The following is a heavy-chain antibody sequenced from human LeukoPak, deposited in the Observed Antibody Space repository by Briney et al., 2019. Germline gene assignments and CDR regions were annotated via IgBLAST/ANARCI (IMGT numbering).Heavy chain of an antibody. V-gene: IGHV3-30*02. D-gene: IGHD1-26*01. CDR3: AKDWGARGCCGDYFDY. Sequence: GGSLRLSCAASGFMFSEYGMHWVRQTPGKGLEWVAFIRDDGSKKSFSESVEGRFTISRDNSRNTVSLQMNSLTSDDTGVYYCAKDWGARGCCGDYFDYWGQGSLVIVSS. CDR2: IRDDGSKK. CDR1: GFMFSEYG. J-gene: IGHJ4*02.